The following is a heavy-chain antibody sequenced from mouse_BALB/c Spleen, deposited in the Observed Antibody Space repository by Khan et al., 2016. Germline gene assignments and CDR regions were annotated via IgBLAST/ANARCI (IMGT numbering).Heavy chain of an antibody. Sequence: QVQLKESGADLVRPGASVKMSCQASGYTFTSNTMHWVNQRPGQGLEWIGYINPRTSYTNYNQKFKDKATLTADKSSNTAYMQLSSLTSEDSAVYYCASRTTDEAIDYWGQGTSVTVSS. D-gene: IGHD2-14*01. V-gene: IGHV1-4*01. CDR1: GYTFTSNT. J-gene: IGHJ4*01. CDR3: ASRTTDEAIDY. CDR2: INPRTSYT.